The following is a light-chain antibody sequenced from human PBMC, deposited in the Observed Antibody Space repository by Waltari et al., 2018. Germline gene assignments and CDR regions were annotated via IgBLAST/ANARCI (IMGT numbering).Light chain of an antibody. Sequence: SYVLTQAPSVSVAPGKTARITCGGNNIGRKSVHWYQHKPGTAPVLVIYNESDRPSGIPERFSGSNSGNTATLTISRVEGGDEADYYCQVWDTSSDHVVFGGGTKLTVL. CDR2: NES. J-gene: IGLJ2*01. CDR3: QVWDTSSDHVV. CDR1: NIGRKS. V-gene: IGLV3-21*04.